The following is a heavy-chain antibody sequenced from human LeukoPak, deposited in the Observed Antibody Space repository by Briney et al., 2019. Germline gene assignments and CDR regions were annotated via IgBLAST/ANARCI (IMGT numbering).Heavy chain of an antibody. CDR3: AKGSVRGAFFDY. CDR1: GFTFDDYA. J-gene: IGHJ4*02. CDR2: ISWNSGSI. D-gene: IGHD3-10*02. V-gene: IGHV3-9*01. Sequence: GGSLRLSCAASGFTFDDYAMYWVRQAPGKGLEWVSGISWNSGSIGYADSVKGRFTISRDNAKNSLYLQMNSLRAEDTALYYCAKGSVRGAFFDYWGQGTLVTVSS.